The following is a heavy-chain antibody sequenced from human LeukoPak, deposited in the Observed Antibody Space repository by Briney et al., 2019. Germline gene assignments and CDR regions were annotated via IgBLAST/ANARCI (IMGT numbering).Heavy chain of an antibody. CDR1: GFTFTSSA. CDR3: AAILRDDAWIEN. D-gene: IGHD5-12*01. J-gene: IGHJ4*02. Sequence: SVNVSCKASGFTFTSSAVQWVRQARGQRLEWIGWIVVGSGNTNYAQKFQERVTITRDMSTRTAYMELSSLRSEDTTVYYCAAILRDDAWIENWGQGTLVTVSS. V-gene: IGHV1-58*01. CDR2: IVVGSGNT.